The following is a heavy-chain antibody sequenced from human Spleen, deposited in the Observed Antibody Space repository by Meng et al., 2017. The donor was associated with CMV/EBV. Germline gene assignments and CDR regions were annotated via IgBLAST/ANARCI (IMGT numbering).Heavy chain of an antibody. CDR1: GFTFSSYR. D-gene: IGHD3-10*01. CDR2: ISSTSAYI. CDR3: ATGATLDY. V-gene: IGHV3-21*01. Sequence: RISCAASGFTFSSYRINWVRQAPGKGLEWVASISSTSAYIYYAESVEGRFIISRDNAKSSLYLTMDNLAAEDTAVYYCATGATLDYWGQGTLVTVSS. J-gene: IGHJ4*02.